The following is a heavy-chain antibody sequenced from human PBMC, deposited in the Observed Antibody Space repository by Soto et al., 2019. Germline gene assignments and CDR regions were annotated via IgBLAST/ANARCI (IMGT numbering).Heavy chain of an antibody. Sequence: SVKVSCKASGGTFSSYAISWVRQAPGQGLEWMGGIIPIFGTANYAQKFQGRVTITADESTSTAYMELSSLRSEDTAVYYCARDRGQLEHDAFDIWGQGTMVTVSS. V-gene: IGHV1-69*13. J-gene: IGHJ3*02. CDR2: IIPIFGTA. CDR1: GGTFSSYA. CDR3: ARDRGQLEHDAFDI. D-gene: IGHD6-13*01.